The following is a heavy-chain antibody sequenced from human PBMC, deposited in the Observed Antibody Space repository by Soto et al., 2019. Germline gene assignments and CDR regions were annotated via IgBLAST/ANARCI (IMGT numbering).Heavy chain of an antibody. CDR2: ISYDGNNK. Sequence: QVQLVESGGGVVQPGRSLRLSCAASGFTFSSYSMFWVRQAPGKGLEWAAVISYDGNNKYYADSVKGRFTISRDNSKNTLYLQMNSLRDEDTAVYYWAKGTYSSPTSGVDYWGQGTLVTVSS. V-gene: IGHV3-30-3*01. CDR1: GFTFSSYS. CDR3: AKGTYSSPTSGVDY. D-gene: IGHD6-13*01. J-gene: IGHJ4*02.